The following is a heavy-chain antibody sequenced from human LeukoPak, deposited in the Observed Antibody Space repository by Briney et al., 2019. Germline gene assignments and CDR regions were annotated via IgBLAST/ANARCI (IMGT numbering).Heavy chain of an antibody. CDR1: GFTFSSYG. D-gene: IGHD4-17*01. CDR2: IWYDGSNK. CDR3: ARLSTVPPFNWFDP. V-gene: IGHV3-33*01. Sequence: PGRSLRLSCAASGFTFSSYGMHWVRQAPGKGLEWVAVIWYDGSNKYYADSVKGRFTISRDNSKNTLYLQMNSLRAEDTAVYYCARLSTVPPFNWFDPWGQGTLVTVSS. J-gene: IGHJ5*02.